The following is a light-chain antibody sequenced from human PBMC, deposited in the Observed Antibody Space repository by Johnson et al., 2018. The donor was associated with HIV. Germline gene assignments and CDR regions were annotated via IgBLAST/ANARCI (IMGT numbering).Light chain of an antibody. CDR3: ATWDSSLSAYV. Sequence: HSVLTQPPSASGTPGQRVTISCSGSSSNIGSNTVNWYQQLPGTAPKLLIYENNKRPSGIPDRFSGSKSGSSATLGITGLQTGDEADYYCATWDSSLSAYVFGPGTKVTSL. J-gene: IGLJ1*01. V-gene: IGLV1-51*02. CDR2: ENN. CDR1: SSNIGSNT.